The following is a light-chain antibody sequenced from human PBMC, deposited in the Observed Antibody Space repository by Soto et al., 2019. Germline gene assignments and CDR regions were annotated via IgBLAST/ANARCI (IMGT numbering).Light chain of an antibody. V-gene: IGKV4-1*01. CDR3: QQYYSPPMT. J-gene: IGKJ5*01. Sequence: DIMMSQSPDSVAVSMDEGTTINCKSSQSVLYSSNNKNYLAWYQQKPGQPPKLLIYWASTRESGVPDRFSGSGSGTHFTLTISSLQAEDVAVYYCQQYYSPPMTFGQGTRLEIK. CDR1: QSVLYSSNNKNY. CDR2: WAS.